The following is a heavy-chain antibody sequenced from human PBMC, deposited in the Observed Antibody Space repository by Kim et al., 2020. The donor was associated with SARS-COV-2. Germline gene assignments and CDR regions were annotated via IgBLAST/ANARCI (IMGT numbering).Heavy chain of an antibody. CDR3: ARDSLWTTGYFDY. Sequence: GGSLRLSCAASGFTFSSYWMSWVRQAPGKGLEWVANIKQDGSKKYYVDSVKGRFTISRDNAKNSLYLQMNSLRTEDTAVYYCARDSLWTTGYFDYWGQGTLVTVSS. J-gene: IGHJ4*02. V-gene: IGHV3-7*01. D-gene: IGHD1-1*01. CDR2: IKQDGSKK. CDR1: GFTFSSYW.